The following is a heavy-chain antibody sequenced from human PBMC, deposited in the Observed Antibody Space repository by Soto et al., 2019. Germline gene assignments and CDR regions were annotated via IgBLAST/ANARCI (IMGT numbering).Heavy chain of an antibody. CDR3: ATTWPFCGGDCSTAVDF. CDR2: LDPEDGVT. Sequence: QVHLLQSGAEVKKPGASVKVSCKVSGNSLMELSMHWVRQGPGKGLEWMGGLDPEDGVTRYAPKFQGRVTMTEDTSTDTAYMELRSLTSEDTAVYFCATTWPFCGGDCSTAVDFWGQGTMVTVSS. V-gene: IGHV1-24*01. D-gene: IGHD2-21*01. J-gene: IGHJ3*01. CDR1: GNSLMELS.